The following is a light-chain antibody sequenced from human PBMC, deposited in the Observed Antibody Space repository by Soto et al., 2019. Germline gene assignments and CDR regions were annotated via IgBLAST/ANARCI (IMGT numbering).Light chain of an antibody. J-gene: IGKJ1*01. CDR3: QQYNNWPRT. CDR2: GAS. Sequence: ETVMTQSPATLSVSPGERATLSCRASQSFGSNLAWYQQKPGQAPRLLIYGASTRATGIPARFSGSGSGTEFTLTISSLQSEDFAVYHCQQYNNWPRTFGQGTKVEIK. V-gene: IGKV3-15*01. CDR1: QSFGSN.